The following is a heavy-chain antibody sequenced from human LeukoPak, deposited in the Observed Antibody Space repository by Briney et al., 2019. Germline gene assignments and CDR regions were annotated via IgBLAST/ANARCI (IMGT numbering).Heavy chain of an antibody. CDR3: ARGYYSSGWEFDY. J-gene: IGHJ4*02. CDR2: IIPIFGTA. CDR1: GGTFSSYA. V-gene: IGHV1-69*05. D-gene: IGHD6-19*01. Sequence: ASVKVSCKASGGTFSSYAISWVRQAPGQGHEWMGRIIPIFGTANYAQKFQGRVTITTDESTSTAYMELSSLRSEDTAVYYCARGYYSSGWEFDYWGQGTLVTVSS.